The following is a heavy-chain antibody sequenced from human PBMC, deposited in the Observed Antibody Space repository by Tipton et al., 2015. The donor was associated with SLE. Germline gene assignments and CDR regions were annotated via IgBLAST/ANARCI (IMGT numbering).Heavy chain of an antibody. D-gene: IGHD3-3*01. CDR1: GGSFSGYY. V-gene: IGHV4-34*01. CDR3: ATHTIFGVKDAFDI. J-gene: IGHJ3*02. Sequence: TLSLTCAVYGGSFSGYYWSRIRQPPGKGLEWIGEINHSGSTNYNPSLKSRVTISVDTSKNQFSLKLSSVTAADTAVYYCATHTIFGVKDAFDIWGQGTMVTVSS. CDR2: INHSGST.